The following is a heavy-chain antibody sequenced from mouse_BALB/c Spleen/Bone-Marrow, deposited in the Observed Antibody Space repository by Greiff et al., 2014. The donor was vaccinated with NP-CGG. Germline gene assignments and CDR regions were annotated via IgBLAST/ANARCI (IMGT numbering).Heavy chain of an antibody. J-gene: IGHJ3*01. D-gene: IGHD1-1*01. CDR1: GYSFTGYT. V-gene: IGHV1-26*01. Sequence: VQLQQPGPELVKPGASMKISCKASGYSFTGYTMNWVKQSHGKNLEWIGLINPYNGGTSYNQKFKGKATLTVDKSSSTAYMELLSLTSEDSAVYYCARDYYGFSYGFAYWGQGTPVTVSA. CDR3: ARDYYGFSYGFAY. CDR2: INPYNGGT.